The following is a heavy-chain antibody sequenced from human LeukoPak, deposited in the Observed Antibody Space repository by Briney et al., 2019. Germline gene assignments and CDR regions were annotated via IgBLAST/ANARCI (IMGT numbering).Heavy chain of an antibody. CDR3: ARGALGSGTFDP. Sequence: GGSLRLSCAASGFIFSTYSMNWVRQAPGKGLEWVSYISSSGSSVYYADSVKGRFTISRDNAKYSLHLQMDSLRPEDTAVYFCARGALGSGTFDPGGRETLATVSS. V-gene: IGHV3-48*04. J-gene: IGHJ5*02. D-gene: IGHD1-26*01. CDR2: ISSSGSSV. CDR1: GFIFSTYS.